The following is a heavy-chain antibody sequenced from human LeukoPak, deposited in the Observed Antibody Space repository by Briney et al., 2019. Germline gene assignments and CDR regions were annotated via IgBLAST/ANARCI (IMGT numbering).Heavy chain of an antibody. V-gene: IGHV3-23*01. J-gene: IGHJ4*02. CDR3: ARRSGPTSGYLDY. CDR2: ISGSGGST. Sequence: QPGGSLRLSCAASGFTFSSYAMSWVRQAPGKGLEWVSAISGSGGSTYYADSVKGRFTISRDNSKNTLYLQMNSLRAEDTALYSCARRSGPTSGYLDYWGQGTLVIVSS. D-gene: IGHD3-3*01. CDR1: GFTFSSYA.